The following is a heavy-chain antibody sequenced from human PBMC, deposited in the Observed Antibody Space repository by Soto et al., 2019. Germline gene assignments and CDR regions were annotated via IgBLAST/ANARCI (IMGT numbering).Heavy chain of an antibody. CDR1: GFTFDDYA. Sequence: EVQMVESGGGLVQPGRSLRLSCAASGFTFDDYAMHWVRQAPGKGLECVSGISWNSGSIGYADSVKGRFTISRDNAKNSLYLQMNSLRAEDTALYYCAKAGGSSSSYHYYYGMDVWGQGTTVTVSS. D-gene: IGHD6-6*01. CDR3: AKAGGSSSSYHYYYGMDV. J-gene: IGHJ6*02. V-gene: IGHV3-9*01. CDR2: ISWNSGSI.